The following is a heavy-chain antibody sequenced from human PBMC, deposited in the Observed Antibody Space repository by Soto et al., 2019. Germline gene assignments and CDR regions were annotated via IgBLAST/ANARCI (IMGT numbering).Heavy chain of an antibody. D-gene: IGHD2-8*01. CDR2: IYSGGST. CDR3: ARDRRQGVSYYYYYYMDV. CDR1: GFTVSSNY. J-gene: IGHJ6*03. Sequence: PGGSLRLSCAASGFTVSSNYMSWVRQAPGKGLEWVSVIYSGGSTYYADSVKGRFTISRDNSKNTLYLQMNSLRAEDTAVYYCARDRRQGVSYYYYYYMDVWGKGTTVTVSS. V-gene: IGHV3-66*01.